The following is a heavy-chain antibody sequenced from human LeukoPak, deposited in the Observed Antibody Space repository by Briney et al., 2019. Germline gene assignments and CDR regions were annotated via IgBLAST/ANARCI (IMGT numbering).Heavy chain of an antibody. Sequence: ASVKVSCKASGYTFTSYDFNWVRQATGQRPEWMGWMSPNSGDTGYAQKFQDRVTMTRNTSISTAYMELSSLRSDDTVVYYCARDRVRTYYYDSSGYADLDYWGQGTLVTVSS. D-gene: IGHD3-22*01. J-gene: IGHJ4*02. CDR1: GYTFTSYD. CDR3: ARDRVRTYYYDSSGYADLDY. CDR2: MSPNSGDT. V-gene: IGHV1-8*01.